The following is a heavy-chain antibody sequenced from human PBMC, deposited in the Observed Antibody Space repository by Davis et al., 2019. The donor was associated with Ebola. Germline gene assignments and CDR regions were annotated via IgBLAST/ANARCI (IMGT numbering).Heavy chain of an antibody. CDR3: ARGDVVVPATPDFDP. Sequence: GGSLRLSCAASGFTFDDYAMHWVRQAPGKGLEWVSLISGDGGSTYYADSVKGRFTISRDNAKNSLYLQMNSLRAEDTAVYYCARGDVVVPATPDFDPWGQGTLVTVSS. CDR2: ISGDGGST. D-gene: IGHD2-2*01. V-gene: IGHV3-43*02. CDR1: GFTFDDYA. J-gene: IGHJ5*02.